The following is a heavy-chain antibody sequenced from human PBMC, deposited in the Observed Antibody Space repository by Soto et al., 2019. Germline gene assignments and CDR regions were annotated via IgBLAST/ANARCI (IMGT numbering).Heavy chain of an antibody. CDR1: SGSISSTIYS. Sequence: SETLSLTCTVSSGSISSTIYSWDWIRQPPGKGLEWIGSIYYSGSTYYNPSLKSRVTISVDTSKNQFSLKLSSVTAADTAVYYCAITPRRQRALLFWGQGTLVTVSS. D-gene: IGHD1-26*01. CDR3: AITPRRQRALLF. CDR2: IYYSGST. V-gene: IGHV4-39*01. J-gene: IGHJ4*02.